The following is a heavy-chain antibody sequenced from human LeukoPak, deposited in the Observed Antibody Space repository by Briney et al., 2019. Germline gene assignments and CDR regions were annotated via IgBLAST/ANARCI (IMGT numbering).Heavy chain of an antibody. Sequence: GGSLRLSCAATGFTFSSYAMHWDRQPPGKGLEYVSAISSNGGSTYYANSVKGRFTISRDNSKDTLYLQMGSLRAEDMAVYYCARVGYSGSYSDYWGRGTLVTVSS. CDR3: ARVGYSGSYSDY. V-gene: IGHV3-64*01. D-gene: IGHD1-26*01. CDR2: ISSNGGST. CDR1: GFTFSSYA. J-gene: IGHJ4*02.